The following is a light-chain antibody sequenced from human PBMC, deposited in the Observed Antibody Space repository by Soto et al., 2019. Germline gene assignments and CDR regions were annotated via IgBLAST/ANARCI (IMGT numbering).Light chain of an antibody. V-gene: IGLV2-14*01. J-gene: IGLJ1*01. Sequence: QSALTQPASVSGSPGQSITISCTGTSSDVGGYNYVSWYQQHPGKAPKFIIYDVSNRPSGVSNRFSGSKSGNTASLTISGLQAEDEAFYYCSSYPTSNTRQIVFGTGTKVNV. CDR3: SSYPTSNTRQIV. CDR2: DVS. CDR1: SSDVGGYNY.